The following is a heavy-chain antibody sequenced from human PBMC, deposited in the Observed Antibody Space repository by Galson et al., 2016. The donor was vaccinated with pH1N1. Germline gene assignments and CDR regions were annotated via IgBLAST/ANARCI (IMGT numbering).Heavy chain of an antibody. Sequence: SVKVSCKVSGYTLTELSMHWVRQAPGKGLEWMGGFDPEDGETIYAQKFQGRVTMTEDTSTDTAHMELSSLRSEDTAVYYCATVIAAGYGMDVWGQGTTVTVSS. CDR1: GYTLTELS. D-gene: IGHD6-13*01. J-gene: IGHJ6*02. CDR3: ATVIAAGYGMDV. V-gene: IGHV1-24*01. CDR2: FDPEDGET.